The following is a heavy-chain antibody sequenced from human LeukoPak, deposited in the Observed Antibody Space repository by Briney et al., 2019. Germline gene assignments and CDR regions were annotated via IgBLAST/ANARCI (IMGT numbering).Heavy chain of an antibody. Sequence: SETLSLTCTVSGGSISSYYWSWIRQPPGKGLEWIGYIYYSGSTNYNPSLKSRVTISVDTSKNQFSLKLSSVTAADTAVYYCARVGYGDYANYWGQGTLVTVSS. CDR2: IYYSGST. J-gene: IGHJ4*02. CDR3: ARVGYGDYANY. V-gene: IGHV4-59*12. CDR1: GGSISSYY. D-gene: IGHD4-17*01.